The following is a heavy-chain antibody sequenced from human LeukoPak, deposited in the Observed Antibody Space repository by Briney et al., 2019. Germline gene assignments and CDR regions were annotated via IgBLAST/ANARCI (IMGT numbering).Heavy chain of an antibody. D-gene: IGHD5-18*01. J-gene: IGHJ4*02. Sequence: ASVKVSCKASGGTFSSYAISWVRQAPGQGLEWMGRIIPILGTANYAQKFQGRVTITADKSTSTAYMELSSLRSEDTAVYYCARDRAGYSYGLFDYWGQGTLVTVSS. V-gene: IGHV1-69*04. CDR1: GGTFSSYA. CDR2: IIPILGTA. CDR3: ARDRAGYSYGLFDY.